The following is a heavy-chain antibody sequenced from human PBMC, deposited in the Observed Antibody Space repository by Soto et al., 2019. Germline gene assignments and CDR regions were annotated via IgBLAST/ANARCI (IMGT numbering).Heavy chain of an antibody. Sequence: ASVKVSCKASGYTFTSYAMHWVRQAPGQRLEWMGWINAGNGNTKYSQKFQGRVTITRDTSASTAYMELSSLRSEDTAVYYCARGFIQILRYFDWLLYSGDAFDIWGQGTMVTVSS. J-gene: IGHJ3*02. CDR3: ARGFIQILRYFDWLLYSGDAFDI. D-gene: IGHD3-9*01. CDR1: GYTFTSYA. V-gene: IGHV1-3*01. CDR2: INAGNGNT.